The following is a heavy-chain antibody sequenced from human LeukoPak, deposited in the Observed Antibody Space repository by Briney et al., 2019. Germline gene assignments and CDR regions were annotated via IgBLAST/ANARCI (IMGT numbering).Heavy chain of an antibody. D-gene: IGHD3-10*01. CDR2: IKPNSGAT. Sequence: ASVKVSCKASGYSFSGYYMHWVRQAPGQGLEWMGRIKPNSGATDYAQKFQDRVTMTRDTSTGTAYMEVSWLRSDDTAVYYCALGVEWFGEFDYWGQGTLVTVSS. J-gene: IGHJ4*02. V-gene: IGHV1-2*06. CDR1: GYSFSGYY. CDR3: ALGVEWFGEFDY.